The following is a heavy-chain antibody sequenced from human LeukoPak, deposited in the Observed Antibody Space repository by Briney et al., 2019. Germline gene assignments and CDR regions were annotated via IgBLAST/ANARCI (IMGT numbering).Heavy chain of an antibody. CDR1: GFTFSSYA. V-gene: IGHV3-23*01. CDR3: AKGAGVVVITAVCFDY. CDR2: ISGSGGST. D-gene: IGHD3-22*01. J-gene: IGHJ4*02. Sequence: GGSLRLSRAASGFTFSSYAMSWVRQAPGKGLEWVSAISGSGGSTYYADSVKGRFTISRDNSKNALYLQMNSLRAEDTAVYYCAKGAGVVVITAVCFDYWGQGTLVTVSS.